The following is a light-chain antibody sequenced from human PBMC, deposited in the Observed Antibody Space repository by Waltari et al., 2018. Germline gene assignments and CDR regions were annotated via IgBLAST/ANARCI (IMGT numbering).Light chain of an antibody. Sequence: DIQMTQSPSSLSASVGDRVTISCRASQSVRRSLNWYQQKAGKAPKHLIYGATSLQTGAPASFRASGSGTDFTLTISSLEPEDFATYFCQQSYTTPSTFGQGTRLEI. CDR2: GAT. CDR1: QSVRRS. J-gene: IGKJ5*01. CDR3: QQSYTTPST. V-gene: IGKV1-39*01.